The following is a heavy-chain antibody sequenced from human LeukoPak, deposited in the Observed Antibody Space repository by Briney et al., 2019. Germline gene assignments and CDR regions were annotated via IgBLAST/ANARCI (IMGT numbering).Heavy chain of an antibody. J-gene: IGHJ4*02. CDR2: ITASGGST. CDR1: GFTFNNYA. V-gene: IGHV3-23*01. CDR3: ARDYPTSGIVTIFDY. D-gene: IGHD1-1*01. Sequence: GSLRLSCASSGFTFNNYAMTWVRQAPGKGLEWVSSITASGGSTYCADSVKGRFTIPRDNSKNTLYLQMSSLRAEDTAVYYCARDYPTSGIVTIFDYWGQGTLVTVSS.